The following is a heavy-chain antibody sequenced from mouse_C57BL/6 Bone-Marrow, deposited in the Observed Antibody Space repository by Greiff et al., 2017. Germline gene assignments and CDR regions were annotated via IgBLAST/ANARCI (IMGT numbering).Heavy chain of an antibody. CDR1: GFTFSSYG. CDR3: ARGENDGYYVWYCDV. D-gene: IGHD2-3*01. Sequence: EVKLVESGGDLVKPGGSLKLSCAASGFTFSSYGMSWVRQTPDKRLEWVATISSGGSYTYYPDSVKGRFTISRDNAKNTLYLQMSSLKSEDTAMYYGARGENDGYYVWYCDVWGTGTTVTVSS. V-gene: IGHV5-6*01. CDR2: ISSGGSYT. J-gene: IGHJ1*03.